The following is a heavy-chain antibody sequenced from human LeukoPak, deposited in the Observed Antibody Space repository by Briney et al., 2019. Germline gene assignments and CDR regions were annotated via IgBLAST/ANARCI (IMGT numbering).Heavy chain of an antibody. J-gene: IGHJ2*01. V-gene: IGHV3-23*01. D-gene: IGHD6-13*01. CDR3: AKGSSTYSITSYWYFDL. CDR2: ISGSGGST. Sequence: PGGSLRLSCAASGFTFSSYAMSWVRQAPGKGLEWVSGISGSGGSTYYADSVKGRFTISRDNSKNTLYLQMNSLRVEDTAVYYCAKGSSTYSITSYWYFDLWGRGTLVTVSS. CDR1: GFTFSSYA.